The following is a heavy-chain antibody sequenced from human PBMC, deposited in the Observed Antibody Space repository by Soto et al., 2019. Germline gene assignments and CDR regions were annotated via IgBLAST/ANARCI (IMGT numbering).Heavy chain of an antibody. Sequence: QVQLQESGPGLVKPSQTLSLTCTVSGGSISSGDYYWSWIRQPPGKGLEWIGSIYYSGSTYYNPSLKSRVTISVDTSKNQCSLNLNSVTAADTAVYYCASRHSSPYFDYWGQGTLVTVSS. J-gene: IGHJ4*02. CDR3: ASRHSSPYFDY. V-gene: IGHV4-30-4*01. D-gene: IGHD6-13*01. CDR2: IYYSGST. CDR1: GGSISSGDYY.